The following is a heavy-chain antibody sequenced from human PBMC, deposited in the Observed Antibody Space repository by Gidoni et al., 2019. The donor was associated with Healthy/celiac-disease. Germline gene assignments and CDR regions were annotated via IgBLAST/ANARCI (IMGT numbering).Heavy chain of an antibody. V-gene: IGHV1-2*04. CDR2: INPNSGGT. J-gene: IGHJ6*02. D-gene: IGHD6-6*01. CDR3: AREGYSSSAGKYYYYGMDV. Sequence: QVQLVQSGAEVKKPGASVKVSCKASGYTFTGYYMHWVRQAPGQGLEWMGWINPNSGGTNYAQKFQGWVTMTRDTSISTAYMELSRLRSDDTAVYYCAREGYSSSAGKYYYYGMDVWGQGTTVTVSS. CDR1: GYTFTGYY.